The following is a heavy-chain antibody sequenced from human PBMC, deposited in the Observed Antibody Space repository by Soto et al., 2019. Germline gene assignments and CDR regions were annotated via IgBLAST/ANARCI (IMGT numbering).Heavy chain of an antibody. D-gene: IGHD6-6*01. J-gene: IGHJ6*02. CDR3: ARFPGESPIAARRYYYYGMDV. Sequence: SETLSLTCAVYGGSFSGYYWSWIRQPPGKGLEWIGEINHSGSTNYNPSLKSRVTISVDTSKNQFSLKLSSVTAADTAVYYCARFPGESPIAARRYYYYGMDVWGQGTTVTVSS. V-gene: IGHV4-34*01. CDR1: GGSFSGYY. CDR2: INHSGST.